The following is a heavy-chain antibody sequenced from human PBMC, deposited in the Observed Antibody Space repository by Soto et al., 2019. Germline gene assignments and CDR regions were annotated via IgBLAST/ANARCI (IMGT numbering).Heavy chain of an antibody. D-gene: IGHD3-16*01. CDR2: MYSGGST. CDR3: TQLGAFDV. V-gene: IGHV3-53*01. Sequence: EVQLVESGGALIQPGGSLILSCAASGFTVSNNYISWVRQAPGKGLEWGSLMYSGGSTHYANSVKGRFTISRDGSKNTVYLQMKSLRAEDTAVYYCTQLGAFDVWGQGTMVTVSS. J-gene: IGHJ3*01. CDR1: GFTVSNNY.